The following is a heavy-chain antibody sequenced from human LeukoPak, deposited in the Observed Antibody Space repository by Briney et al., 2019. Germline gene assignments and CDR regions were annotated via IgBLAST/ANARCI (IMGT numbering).Heavy chain of an antibody. Sequence: PSETLSLTCTVSGGSISSYYWSWIRQPPGKGLEWIGYIYTSGSTNYNPSLKSRVTISVDTSKNQFSLKLSSVTAADTAVYYCAKYSSSPNYYYYMGVWGKGTTVTVSS. CDR1: GGSISSYY. J-gene: IGHJ6*03. CDR2: IYTSGST. V-gene: IGHV4-4*09. CDR3: AKYSSSPNYYYYMGV. D-gene: IGHD6-6*01.